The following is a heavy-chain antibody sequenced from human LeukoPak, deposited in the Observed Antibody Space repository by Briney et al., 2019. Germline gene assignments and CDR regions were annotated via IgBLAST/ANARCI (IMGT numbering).Heavy chain of an antibody. D-gene: IGHD3-22*01. V-gene: IGHV3-30*18. Sequence: PGGSLRLSCAASGFTFSSYGMHWVRQAPGKGLEWVAVTSYDGSNKYYADSVKGRFTISRDNSKNTLYLQMNSLRAEDTAVYYCAKALTDYYDSSGYYYSYYCYGMDVWGQGTTVTVSS. CDR2: TSYDGSNK. CDR1: GFTFSSYG. J-gene: IGHJ6*02. CDR3: AKALTDYYDSSGYYYSYYCYGMDV.